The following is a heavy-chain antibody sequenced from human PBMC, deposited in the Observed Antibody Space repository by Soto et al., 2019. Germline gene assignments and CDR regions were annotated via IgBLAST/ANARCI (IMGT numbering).Heavy chain of an antibody. Sequence: QLQLQESGPGLVKPSETLSLTCTVSGGSISSSSNYWGWIRQPPGKGLEWIGSVYYTGSTFYSPFLKSRVTISGDTSKNQVLPKLGSVTAADTAVYYRGRHSEYRFDYWGQGTLVAVSS. V-gene: IGHV4-39*01. D-gene: IGHD6-6*01. CDR2: VYYTGST. CDR1: GGSISSSSNY. J-gene: IGHJ4*02. CDR3: GRHSEYRFDY.